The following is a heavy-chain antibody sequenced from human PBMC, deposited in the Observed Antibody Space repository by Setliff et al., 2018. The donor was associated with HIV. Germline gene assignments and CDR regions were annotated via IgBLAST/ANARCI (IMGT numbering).Heavy chain of an antibody. CDR1: GASITSHK. V-gene: IGHV4-4*07. D-gene: IGHD2-21*02. Sequence: PSETLSLTCSVSGASITSHKWSWIRRAAGKGLEWIGRIYTRGNTNYNPSLRSRVTMSGDTSKNQFSLKVTSVTAADTAVYYCTSDLWGDDYYYNNMDVWAKGTTVTVSS. CDR3: TSDLWGDDYYYNNMDV. CDR2: IYTRGNT. J-gene: IGHJ6*03.